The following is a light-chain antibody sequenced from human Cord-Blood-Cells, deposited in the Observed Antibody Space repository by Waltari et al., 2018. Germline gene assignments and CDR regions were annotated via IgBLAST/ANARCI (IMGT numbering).Light chain of an antibody. J-gene: IGKJ5*01. Sequence: EIVMPQSPATLSVSPGERATLSCRASQSVSSNLAWYQQKPGQAPRLLIYGASTRATGIPARFSGSGSGTEFTLTISSLQSEDFAVYYCQQYNNWPPFITFGQGTRLEIK. CDR2: GAS. CDR1: QSVSSN. CDR3: QQYNNWPPFIT. V-gene: IGKV3-15*01.